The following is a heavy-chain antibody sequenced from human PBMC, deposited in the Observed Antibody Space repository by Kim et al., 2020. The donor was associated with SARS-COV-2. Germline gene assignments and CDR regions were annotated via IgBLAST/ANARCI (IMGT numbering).Heavy chain of an antibody. CDR3: ARALLDYDILTGYSRGMDV. Sequence: GGSLRLSCAASGFTFSSYSMNWVRQAPGKGLEWVSYISSSSSTIYYADSVKGRFTISRDNAKNSLYLQMNSLRDEDTAVYYCARALLDYDILTGYSRGMDVWGQGTTVTVSS. CDR2: ISSSSSTI. V-gene: IGHV3-48*02. J-gene: IGHJ6*02. CDR1: GFTFSSYS. D-gene: IGHD3-9*01.